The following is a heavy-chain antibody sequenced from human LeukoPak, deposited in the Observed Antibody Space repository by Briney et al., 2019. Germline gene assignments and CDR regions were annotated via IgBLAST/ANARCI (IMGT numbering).Heavy chain of an antibody. V-gene: IGHV4-31*03. CDR3: ARGLPLWFGLPFDY. J-gene: IGHJ4*02. D-gene: IGHD3-10*01. CDR1: GGSIRRGKYY. CDR2: IYYSGST. Sequence: PSETLSLTCSVSGGSIRRGKYYWTWIRHHPGRGLEWIGNIYYSGSTYYNPSLKSRVTISVDTSKNQFSLKLSSVTAADTAVYYCARGLPLWFGLPFDYWGQGTLVTVSS.